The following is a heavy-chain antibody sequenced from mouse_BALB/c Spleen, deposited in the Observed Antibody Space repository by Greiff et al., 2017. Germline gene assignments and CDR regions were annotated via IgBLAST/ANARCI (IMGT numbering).Heavy chain of an antibody. CDR3: ARHLYGNYEDAMDY. D-gene: IGHD2-1*01. V-gene: IGHV5-9-3*01. CDR2: ISSGGSYT. Sequence: EVHLVESGGGLVKPGGSLKLSCAASGFTFSSYAMSWVRQTPEKRLEWVATISSGGSYTYYPDSVKGRFTISRDNAKNTLYLQMSSLRSEDTAMYYCARHLYGNYEDAMDYWGQGTSVTVSS. J-gene: IGHJ4*01. CDR1: GFTFSSYA.